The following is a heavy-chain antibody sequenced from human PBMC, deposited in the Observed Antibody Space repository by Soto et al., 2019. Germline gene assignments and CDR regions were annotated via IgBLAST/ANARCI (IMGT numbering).Heavy chain of an antibody. Sequence: EAQLVESGGGLVQPGGSLRLSCAASGFTFSDHYMDWVRQSPGKGLEWVGRIRNKANRYTTEYAASVKGSFTISRHDSTNSLYLQMNIRKTEDPAVYYCTREDPLAPGTLHSWGQVTLVTVSS. CDR3: TREDPLAPGTLHS. CDR2: IRNKANRYTT. CDR1: GFTFSDHY. J-gene: IGHJ5*01. V-gene: IGHV3-72*01. D-gene: IGHD6-13*01.